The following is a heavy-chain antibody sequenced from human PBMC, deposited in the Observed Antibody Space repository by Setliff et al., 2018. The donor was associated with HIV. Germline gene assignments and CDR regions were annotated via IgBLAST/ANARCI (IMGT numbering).Heavy chain of an antibody. Sequence: ASVKVSCKASGFTFNHYALSWVRQAPGQRPEWMGGTNPQSDIANYAQRFQGRVTITSDHSTTTTYMELTSLRADDTAVYYCVRVGPWYYARSGYLASWDYWGQGTLVTVSS. J-gene: IGHJ4*02. CDR1: GFTFNHYA. D-gene: IGHD3-22*01. V-gene: IGHV1-69*10. CDR2: TNPQSDIA. CDR3: VRVGPWYYARSGYLASWDY.